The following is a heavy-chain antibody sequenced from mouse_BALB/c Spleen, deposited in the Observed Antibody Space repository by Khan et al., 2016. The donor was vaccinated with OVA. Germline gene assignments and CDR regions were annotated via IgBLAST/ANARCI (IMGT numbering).Heavy chain of an antibody. V-gene: IGHV3-2*02. D-gene: IGHD1-1*01. J-gene: IGHJ2*01. CDR1: GYSITSDYA. Sequence: EVQLQESGPGLVKPSQSLSLICTVTGYSITSDYAWNWIRQFPGNKLEWMGFISYSGNTNYNPSLKSRISITRDTSKNQFFLQLNSVTTEDTATYYCARVYWGDFDYWGQGTTLTVSS. CDR3: ARVYWGDFDY. CDR2: ISYSGNT.